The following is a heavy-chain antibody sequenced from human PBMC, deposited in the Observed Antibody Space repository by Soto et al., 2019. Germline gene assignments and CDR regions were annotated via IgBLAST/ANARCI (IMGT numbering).Heavy chain of an antibody. CDR2: IYFNGNT. Sequence: SETLSLTCNVSGVSISDTSYYWGWIRQPPGKGLEWIGTIYFNGNTFYNPSLKSRLTISVDTSKNQISLRLTSVTAADTAVYYCARKGSYWGQGTLATVYS. CDR3: ARKGSY. J-gene: IGHJ4*02. V-gene: IGHV4-39*01. CDR1: GVSISDTSYY.